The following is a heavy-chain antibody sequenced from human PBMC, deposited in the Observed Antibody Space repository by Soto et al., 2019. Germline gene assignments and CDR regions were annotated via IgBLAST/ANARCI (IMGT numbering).Heavy chain of an antibody. J-gene: IGHJ4*02. V-gene: IGHV3-21*06. CDR2: IHRASTYI. D-gene: IGHD4-17*01. Sequence: GGSLRLSCATSGFTFSSFDMDWVRQAPGKGLEWVSSIHRASTYIYYADSVRGRFTISRDNAKSSLYLQMNSLTVEDTAVYYCARRAVTTYPFFDYWGQGAMVTVSS. CDR1: GFTFSSFD. CDR3: ARRAVTTYPFFDY.